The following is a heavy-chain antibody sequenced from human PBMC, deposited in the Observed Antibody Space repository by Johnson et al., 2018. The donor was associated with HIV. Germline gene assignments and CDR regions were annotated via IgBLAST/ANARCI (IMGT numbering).Heavy chain of an antibody. CDR3: ALTSYYDSRGAFDI. CDR2: ISSSGSTI. V-gene: IGHV3-11*04. D-gene: IGHD3-22*01. J-gene: IGHJ3*02. CDR1: GFTFSDYY. Sequence: QVQLVESGGGLVKPGGSLRLSCAASGFTFSDYYMSWIRQAPGKGLEWVSYISSSGSTIYYADSVTGRFTISRDNAKNSLYLQMNSLRADDTAVYYCALTSYYDSRGAFDIWGQGTMVTVSS.